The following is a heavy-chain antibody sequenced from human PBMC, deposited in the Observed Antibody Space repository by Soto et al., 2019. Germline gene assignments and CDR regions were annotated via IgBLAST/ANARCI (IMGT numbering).Heavy chain of an antibody. CDR2: IKQDGSDK. Sequence: VGSLRLSCSASGFTFSTYWMTWVRQAPGKGLESVANIKQDGSDKYYVDSVKGRFTISRDNAKNSLYLQMNSLRVEDTALYYCARGNTMDVWGQGTTLTVSS. V-gene: IGHV3-7*03. CDR1: GFTFSTYW. J-gene: IGHJ6*02. CDR3: ARGNTMDV.